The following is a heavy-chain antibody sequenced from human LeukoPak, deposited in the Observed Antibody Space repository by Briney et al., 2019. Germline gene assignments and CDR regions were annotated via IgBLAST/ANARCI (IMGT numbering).Heavy chain of an antibody. Sequence: GASVTVSCKASGYTFTGYYMHWVRQAPGQGLEWMGWINPNSGGTDYAQRFQGRVTMTRDTSNITVYMELSRLTSDDTAVYYCARVTGNSGFDYWGQGTLVTVSS. CDR3: ARVTGNSGFDY. CDR2: INPNSGGT. CDR1: GYTFTGYY. V-gene: IGHV1-2*02. D-gene: IGHD2-15*01. J-gene: IGHJ4*02.